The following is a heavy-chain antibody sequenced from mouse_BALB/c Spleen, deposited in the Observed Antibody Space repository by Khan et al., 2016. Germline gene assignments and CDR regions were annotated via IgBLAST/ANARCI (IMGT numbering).Heavy chain of an antibody. CDR1: GYAFTSYY. J-gene: IGHJ3*01. V-gene: IGHV1S56*01. D-gene: IGHD2-3*01. Sequence: QIQLVQSGPELVKPGASVKMSCKASGYAFTSYYIHWVKQRPGQGLEWIGWNYPGDGMINYNEKFRGRTTLTADKSSSTAYMLLSSLTSEDSAIYFCERVYDGYSAWFGYWGQGTLVTVSA. CDR3: ERVYDGYSAWFGY. CDR2: NYPGDGMI.